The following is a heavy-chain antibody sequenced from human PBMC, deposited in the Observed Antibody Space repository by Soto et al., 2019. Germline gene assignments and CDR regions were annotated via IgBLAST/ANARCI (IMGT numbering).Heavy chain of an antibody. V-gene: IGHV5-51*01. CDR2: IYPGDSDT. Sequence: PGESLKISCKGSGYRFTSYWIAWVRQMPGKGLEWMGIIYPGDSDTRYSPSFQGQVTISADKSINTAYLQWSSLRASDTAMYYCAIHSTGYEDTWGQGTLVTVSS. D-gene: IGHD5-12*01. CDR3: AIHSTGYEDT. CDR1: GYRFTSYW. J-gene: IGHJ5*02.